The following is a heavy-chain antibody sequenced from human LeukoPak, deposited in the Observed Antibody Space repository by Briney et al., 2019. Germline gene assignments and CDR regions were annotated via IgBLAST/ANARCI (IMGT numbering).Heavy chain of an antibody. CDR3: ARDSSTDSSSWYWFDP. J-gene: IGHJ5*02. D-gene: IGHD6-13*01. CDR2: IIPIFGTA. V-gene: IGHV1-69*06. Sequence: SVKVSCKASGGTFSSYAISWVRQAPGQGLEWMGGIIPIFGTANYAQKFQGRVTITADKSTSTAYMELSSLRSEDTAGYYCARDSSTDSSSWYWFDPWGEGTLVTVSS. CDR1: GGTFSSYA.